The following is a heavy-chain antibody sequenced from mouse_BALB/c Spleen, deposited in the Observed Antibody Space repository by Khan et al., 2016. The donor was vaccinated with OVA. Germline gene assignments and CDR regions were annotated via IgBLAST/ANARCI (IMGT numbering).Heavy chain of an antibody. V-gene: IGHV1-26*01. CDR1: GYTFTDYY. J-gene: IGHJ1*01. Sequence: EVQLQQSGPELVKPGTSVKMSCKASGYTFTDYYMKWLKQSHGQSLEWIGDINPSNGDTFYNQKFKVKATLTVDKPSHTAFLQLHSLTSEDTAVFYWVRRLFDVWGAGTTVTVSS. CDR2: INPSNGDT. CDR3: VRRLFDV. D-gene: IGHD3-2*02.